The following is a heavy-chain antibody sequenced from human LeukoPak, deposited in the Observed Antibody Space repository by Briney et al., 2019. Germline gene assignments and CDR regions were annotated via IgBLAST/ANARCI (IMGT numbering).Heavy chain of an antibody. Sequence: GGSLRLSCAASGFTFSSYAMSWVRQAPGKGLEWVSAISGSGGSTYYADSVKGRFTISRDNSKNTLYLQMNSLRAEDTTVYYCARYGDYVSGEVDYWGQGTLVTVSS. D-gene: IGHD4-17*01. CDR3: ARYGDYVSGEVDY. J-gene: IGHJ4*02. CDR1: GFTFSSYA. V-gene: IGHV3-23*01. CDR2: ISGSGGST.